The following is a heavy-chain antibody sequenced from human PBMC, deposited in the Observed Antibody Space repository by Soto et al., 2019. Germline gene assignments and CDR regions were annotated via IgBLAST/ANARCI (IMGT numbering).Heavy chain of an antibody. CDR1: GFTFSSYA. CDR3: AKDSLAIFGVVIIRGGFDP. D-gene: IGHD3-3*01. CDR2: ISGSGGST. J-gene: IGHJ5*02. V-gene: IGHV3-23*01. Sequence: VGSLRLSCAASGFTFSSYAMSWVRQAPGKGLEWVSAISGSGGSTYYADSVKGRFTISRDNSKNTLYLQMNSLRAEDTAVYYCAKDSLAIFGVVIIRGGFDPWGQGTLVTVSS.